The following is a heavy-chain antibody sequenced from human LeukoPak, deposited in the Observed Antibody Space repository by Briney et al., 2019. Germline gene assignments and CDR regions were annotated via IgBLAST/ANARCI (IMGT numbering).Heavy chain of an antibody. CDR3: VKDSSGTFDN. CDR1: GFSFSSYG. J-gene: IGHJ4*02. Sequence: PGGSLRLSCAASGFSFSSYGMHWVRQAPGKGLEWVTFIRSDGSNAYHADSVKGRFTISRDNSKNTLYLQMNSLRGDDTAVYYCVKDSSGTFDNWGQGTLVTVSS. CDR2: IRSDGSNA. D-gene: IGHD6-25*01. V-gene: IGHV3-30*02.